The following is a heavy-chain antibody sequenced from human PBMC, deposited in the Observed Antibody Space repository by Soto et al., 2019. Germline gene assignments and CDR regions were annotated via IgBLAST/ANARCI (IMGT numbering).Heavy chain of an antibody. CDR3: ARGRGYSYGLDP. J-gene: IGHJ5*02. CDR2: IYHSGNT. Sequence: SETLSLTCAVSGGSISSSNWWSWVRQPPGKGLEWIGEIYHSGNTNYNPSLKSRVAISLDTSKNQFSLSLSSVTAADTAVYYCARGRGYSYGLDPWGQGTLVTAPQ. V-gene: IGHV4-4*02. CDR1: GGSISSSNW. D-gene: IGHD5-18*01.